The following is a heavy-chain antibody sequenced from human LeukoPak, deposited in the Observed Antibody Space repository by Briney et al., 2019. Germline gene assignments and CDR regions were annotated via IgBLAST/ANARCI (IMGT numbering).Heavy chain of an antibody. D-gene: IGHD6-19*01. CDR1: GFTFSSDA. V-gene: IGHV3-30*18. Sequence: GGSLRLSCAASGFTFSSDAMHWVRQAPGKGLEWVAFISFDGIKKYFADSVKGRFTISRDNSKNTLYLQMNSLRAEDTAVYYCAKAQQWLVHNNWFDPWGQGTLVTVSS. CDR3: AKAQQWLVHNNWFDP. CDR2: ISFDGIKK. J-gene: IGHJ5*02.